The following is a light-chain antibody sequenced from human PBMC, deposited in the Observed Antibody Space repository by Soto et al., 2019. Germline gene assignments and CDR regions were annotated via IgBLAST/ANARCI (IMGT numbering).Light chain of an antibody. CDR1: SSDVGSYNR. J-gene: IGLJ2*01. V-gene: IGLV2-18*02. Sequence: QSALTQPPSVSGSPGQSVTISCTGTSSDVGSYNRVSWYQQPPGTAPKLIIYEVSNRPSGVPDRFSGSKSGNTASLTISGLQAEDEADYYCRSYTSSTVVFGGGTKRTVL. CDR2: EVS. CDR3: RSYTSSTVV.